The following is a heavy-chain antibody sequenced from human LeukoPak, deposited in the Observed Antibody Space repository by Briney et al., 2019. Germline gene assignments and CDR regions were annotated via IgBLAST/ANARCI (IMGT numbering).Heavy chain of an antibody. CDR2: INSDGSST. CDR3: ARGVGYCSSTSCYWWFDP. V-gene: IGHV3-74*01. CDR1: GFTFSSYW. Sequence: GSLRLSCAASGFTFSSYWMHWVRQAPGKGLVWVSRINSDGSSTSYADSVKGRFTISRDNAKNTLYLQMNSLRAKDTAVYYCARGVGYCSSTSCYWWFDPWGQGTLDTVSS. J-gene: IGHJ5*02. D-gene: IGHD2-2*01.